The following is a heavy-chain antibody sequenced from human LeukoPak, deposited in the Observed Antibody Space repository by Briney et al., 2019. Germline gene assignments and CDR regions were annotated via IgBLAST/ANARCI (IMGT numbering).Heavy chain of an antibody. D-gene: IGHD1-7*01. J-gene: IGHJ2*01. V-gene: IGHV1-24*01. CDR1: GYTLTELS. CDR3: ATGPGRYGVTGATYFDL. CDR2: FDPEDGET. Sequence: GASVTVSCTVSGYTLTELSMHWVRQAPGKGLEWMGGFDPEDGETIYAQKFQGRVTMTEDTSTDTAYMELSSLRSEDTAVYYCATGPGRYGVTGATYFDLWGRGTLVTVSS.